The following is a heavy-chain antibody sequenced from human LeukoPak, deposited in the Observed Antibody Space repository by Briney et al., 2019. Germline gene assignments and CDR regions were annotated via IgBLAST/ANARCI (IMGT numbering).Heavy chain of an antibody. CDR1: GFTFSSYA. V-gene: IGHV3-23*01. CDR3: AKCPYRRGSENVDY. CDR2: ISGSGGST. D-gene: IGHD3-10*01. J-gene: IGHJ4*02. Sequence: GGSLRLSCAASGFTFSSYAMSWVRQAPGKGLEWVSAISGSGGSTYYADSVKGRFTISRDNSKNTLYLQMNRLRAEETAVYYCAKCPYRRGSENVDYWGQGTLVTVSS.